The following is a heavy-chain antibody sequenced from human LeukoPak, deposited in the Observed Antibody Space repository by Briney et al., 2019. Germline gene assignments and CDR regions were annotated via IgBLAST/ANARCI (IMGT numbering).Heavy chain of an antibody. CDR3: AKSVYHSGDY. CDR1: GFTISTYG. V-gene: IGHV3-23*01. J-gene: IGHJ4*02. Sequence: GGSLRLSCAASGFTISTYGMSWVRQAPGKGLEWVSSISGGTTYYADSVKGRFTISRDNSKNTVSLQMNSLRAEDTAVYYCAKSVYHSGDYWGQGTLVTVSS. CDR2: ISGGTT. D-gene: IGHD3-10*01.